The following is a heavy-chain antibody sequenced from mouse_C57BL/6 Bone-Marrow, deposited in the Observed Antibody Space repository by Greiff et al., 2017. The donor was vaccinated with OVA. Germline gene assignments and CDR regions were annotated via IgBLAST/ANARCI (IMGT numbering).Heavy chain of an antibody. D-gene: IGHD2-5*01. Sequence: VKLVESGAELVRPGASVTLSCKASGYTFTDYEMHWVKQTPVHGLEWIGAIAPETGGTAYNQKFKGKAILTADKSSSTAYMELRSLTSEDSAVYYCTRGYSNYYAMDYWGQGTSVTVSA. V-gene: IGHV1-15*01. CDR1: GYTFTDYE. CDR3: TRGYSNYYAMDY. J-gene: IGHJ4*01. CDR2: IAPETGGT.